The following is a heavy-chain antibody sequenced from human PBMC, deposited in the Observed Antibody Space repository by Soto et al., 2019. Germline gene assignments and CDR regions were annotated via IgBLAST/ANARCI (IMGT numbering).Heavy chain of an antibody. J-gene: IGHJ4*02. Sequence: QVQLQQWGAGLLKPSETLSLTCAVYGGSFSGYYWTWIRQPPGTGLEWMGEINHSRSTNYNPSLKGPVTISVDTSKNQFSLKLTSVTAADTAVYYCARDKITGLFDYWGQGTLGTVSS. CDR3: ARDKITGLFDY. D-gene: IGHD2-8*02. CDR2: INHSRST. V-gene: IGHV4-34*01. CDR1: GGSFSGYY.